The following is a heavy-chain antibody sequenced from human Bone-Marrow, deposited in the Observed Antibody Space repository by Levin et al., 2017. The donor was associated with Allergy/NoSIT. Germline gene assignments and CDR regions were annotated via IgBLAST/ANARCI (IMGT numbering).Heavy chain of an antibody. D-gene: IGHD5-24*01. CDR1: GGSVSSGSYY. V-gene: IGHV4-61*01. CDR2: IYYSGST. CDR3: ARSEMADDAFDI. Sequence: TSETLSLTCNVSGGSVSSGSYYWSWIRLPPGKGLEWIGYIYYSGSTTHNPSLKSRVTISVDTSKNQFSLKINSVTAADTAVYYCARSEMADDAFDIWGQGTMVTVSS. J-gene: IGHJ3*02.